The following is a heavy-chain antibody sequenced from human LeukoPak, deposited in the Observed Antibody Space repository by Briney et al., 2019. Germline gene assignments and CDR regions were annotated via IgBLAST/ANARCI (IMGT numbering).Heavy chain of an antibody. CDR3: ARVRCSGGSCYGWFDP. V-gene: IGHV4-59*12. D-gene: IGHD2-15*01. J-gene: IGHJ5*02. CDR1: GGSISSYY. CDR2: IYYSGST. Sequence: SETLSLTCTVSGGSISSYYWSWIRQPPGKGLEWIGYIYYSGSTNYNPSLKSRVTISVDTSKNQFSLKLSSVTAADTAVYYCARVRCSGGSCYGWFDPWGQGTLVTVSS.